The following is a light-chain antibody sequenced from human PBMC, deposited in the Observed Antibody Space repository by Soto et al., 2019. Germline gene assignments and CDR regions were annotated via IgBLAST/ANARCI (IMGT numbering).Light chain of an antibody. CDR3: SSYTSSSTPLV. CDR2: EVN. CDR1: ISVVGSYNR. Sequence: QSALTQPPSVSGSPGQSVTISCTGTISVVGSYNRVSWYQQPPGTAPKLVIYEVNNRPSGVPDRFSGSKSGNTASLTISGLQAEDDADYYCSSYTSSSTPLVFGTGTKVTVL. V-gene: IGLV2-18*02. J-gene: IGLJ1*01.